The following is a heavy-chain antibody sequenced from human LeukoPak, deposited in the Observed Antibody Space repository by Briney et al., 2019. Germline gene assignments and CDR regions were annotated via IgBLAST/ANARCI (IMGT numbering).Heavy chain of an antibody. CDR1: GFTFSNYN. V-gene: IGHV3-21*01. J-gene: IGHJ4*02. D-gene: IGHD5-18*01. CDR3: ARGRKFVSYGFFPDYFDY. Sequence: PGGSLRLSCAASGFTFSNYNMNWVRQAPGKGLEWVSSISSSSSYIYYADSVKGRLTISRDNAKNSLYLQMNSLRAEDTAVYYCARGRKFVSYGFFPDYFDYWGQGTLVTVSS. CDR2: ISSSSSYI.